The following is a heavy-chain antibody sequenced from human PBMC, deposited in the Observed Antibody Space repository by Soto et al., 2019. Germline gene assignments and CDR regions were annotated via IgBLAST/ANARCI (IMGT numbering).Heavy chain of an antibody. D-gene: IGHD1-1*01. CDR1: GFTFSTYA. CDR2: ISGSGGSI. V-gene: IGHV3-23*01. Sequence: EVQLLESGGGLVQPGGSLRLSCAASGFTFSTYAMNWVRQATGNGLEWVSAISGSGGSIHYADSVKGRFTICRDNSKNTLYLQMNSLRDEDTAVYHCVKGYWKGDVWGQGTTVTVSS. J-gene: IGHJ6*02. CDR3: VKGYWKGDV.